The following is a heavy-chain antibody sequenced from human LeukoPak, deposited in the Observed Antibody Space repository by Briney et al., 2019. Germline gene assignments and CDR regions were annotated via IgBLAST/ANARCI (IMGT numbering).Heavy chain of an antibody. V-gene: IGHV4-61*02. CDR1: GGSISSGSYY. D-gene: IGHD3-10*01. J-gene: IGHJ5*02. CDR2: IYTSGST. Sequence: PSETLSLTCTVSGGSISSGSYYWSWIRQPAGKGLEWIGRIYTSGSTNYNPSLKSRVTISVDTSKNQFSLKLSSVTAADTAVYYCARAGYYYGSGSQNWFDPWGQGTLVTVSS. CDR3: ARAGYYYGSGSQNWFDP.